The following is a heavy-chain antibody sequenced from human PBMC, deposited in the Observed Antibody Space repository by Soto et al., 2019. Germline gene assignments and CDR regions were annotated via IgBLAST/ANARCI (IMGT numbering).Heavy chain of an antibody. D-gene: IGHD3-10*01. CDR2: FDPEDGET. CDR1: GYTLTELS. CDR3: ARIRETRYYSGSGSPLYYSYYMEF. J-gene: IGHJ6*02. Sequence: GASVKVSCKVSGYTLTELSMHWVRQAPGKGLEWMGGFDPEDGETIYAQKFQGRVTMTEDTSTDTAYMELNSLKFEDTAVYYCARIRETRYYSGSGSPLYYSYYMEFWGQGTTVTVSS. V-gene: IGHV1-24*01.